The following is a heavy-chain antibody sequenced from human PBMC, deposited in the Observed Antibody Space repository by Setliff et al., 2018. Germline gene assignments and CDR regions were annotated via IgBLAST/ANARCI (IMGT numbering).Heavy chain of an antibody. CDR3: ARGLRGVVATRSRWFDP. Sequence: GASVKVSCKASGYTFTNYGVTWVRQAPGQGLEWMGWISGHNGDTKLAQNFQGRVTVTTDTFTNTGYMELRSLRSDDTAFYYCARGLRGVVATRSRWFDPWGQGTLVTVSS. CDR2: ISGHNGDT. D-gene: IGHD5-12*01. V-gene: IGHV1-18*01. CDR1: GYTFTNYG. J-gene: IGHJ5*02.